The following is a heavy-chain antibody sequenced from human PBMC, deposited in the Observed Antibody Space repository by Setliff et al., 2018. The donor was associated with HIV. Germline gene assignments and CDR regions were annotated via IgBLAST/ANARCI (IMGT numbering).Heavy chain of an antibody. Sequence: ASVKVSCKASGGTFNRYSITWIRQAPGQGLEWMGGIVPILGTVNYAQKLQGRVTLTADESTSTAYMELSSLTSADTAVYYCARDFPYRGSWYFDYWGQGTLVTVSS. J-gene: IGHJ4*02. CDR2: IVPILGTV. V-gene: IGHV1-69*13. CDR1: GGTFNRYS. D-gene: IGHD6-13*01. CDR3: ARDFPYRGSWYFDY.